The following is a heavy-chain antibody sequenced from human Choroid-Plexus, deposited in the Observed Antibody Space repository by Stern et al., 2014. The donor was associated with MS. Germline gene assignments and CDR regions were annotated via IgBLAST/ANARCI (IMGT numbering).Heavy chain of an antibody. D-gene: IGHD2/OR15-2a*01. CDR2: VSYDGSNK. CDR1: GFTFGSCA. J-gene: IGHJ5*02. CDR3: AKDRHYLTYFFDH. V-gene: IGHV3-30*18. Sequence: VQLEESGGGVVKPGRPLRLSCVASGFTFGSCAMHWVRQAPGKGLEWVAGVSYDGSNKYYADSVKGRFTISRDNSQNTLYMQMSSLRPEDTAVYYCAKDRHYLTYFFDHWGQGSLVTVSS.